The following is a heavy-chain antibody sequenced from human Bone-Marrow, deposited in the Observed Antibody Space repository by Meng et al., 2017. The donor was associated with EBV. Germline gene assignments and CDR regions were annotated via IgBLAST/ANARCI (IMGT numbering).Heavy chain of an antibody. J-gene: IGHJ4*02. D-gene: IGHD6-6*01. V-gene: IGHV3-23*04. Sequence: EVQLVESGGVVVQPGGSLRLSGSASGFTFSSYAMSWVRQAPGKGLEWVSAISGSGGSTYYADSVKGRFTISRDNSKNTLYLQMNSLRAEDTAVYYCAKDREGAYSSSSFDYWGQGTLVTVSS. CDR3: AKDREGAYSSSSFDY. CDR1: GFTFSSYA. CDR2: ISGSGGST.